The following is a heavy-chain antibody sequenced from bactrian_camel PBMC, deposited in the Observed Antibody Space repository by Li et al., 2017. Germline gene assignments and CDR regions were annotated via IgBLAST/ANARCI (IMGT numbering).Heavy chain of an antibody. CDR2: IYTGPGNT. D-gene: IGHD5*01. Sequence: HVQLVESGGGSVQPGGSLRLSCSASGVFYTSYRLGWFRQRPGAEREGVAAIYTGPGNTYYADSVKGRFTISKDNAKNTLYLHMNSLKPEDTAMYYCAAEDCGGGYVYYQGQGAQVTVS. V-gene: IGHV3S1*01. CDR3: AAEDCGGGYVYY. CDR1: GVFYTSYR. J-gene: IGHJ4*01.